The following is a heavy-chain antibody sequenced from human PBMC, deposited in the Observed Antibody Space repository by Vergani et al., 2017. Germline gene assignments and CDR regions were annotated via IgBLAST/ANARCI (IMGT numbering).Heavy chain of an antibody. CDR1: GFTFSSYG. CDR3: ARVGEVVPAAIVMMASWFDP. D-gene: IGHD2-2*02. Sequence: VQLVESGGGLVKPGGSLRLSCAASGFTFSSYGMHWVRQAPGKGLEWVAVISYDGSNKYYADSVKGRFTISRDNSKNTLYLQMNSLRAEDTAVYYCARVGEVVPAAIVMMASWFDPWGQGTLVTVSS. V-gene: IGHV3-30*03. CDR2: ISYDGSNK. J-gene: IGHJ5*02.